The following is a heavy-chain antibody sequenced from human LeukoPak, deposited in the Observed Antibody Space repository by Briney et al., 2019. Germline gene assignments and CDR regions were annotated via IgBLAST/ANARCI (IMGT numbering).Heavy chain of an antibody. CDR2: IIPILGIA. V-gene: IGHV1-69*02. J-gene: IGHJ4*02. D-gene: IGHD3-3*01. Sequence: GSSVKVSCKASGGTFSSYTISWVRQAPGQGLEWMGRIIPILGIANYAQKFQGRVTITADKSTSTAYMELCSLRSEDTAVYYCARGSTIFGVATFDYWGQGTLVTVSS. CDR1: GGTFSSYT. CDR3: ARGSTIFGVATFDY.